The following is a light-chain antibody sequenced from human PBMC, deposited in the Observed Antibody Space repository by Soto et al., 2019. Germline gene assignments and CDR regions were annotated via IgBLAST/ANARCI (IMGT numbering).Light chain of an antibody. Sequence: EIVLTQSPATLSLSPGERATLSCRASENVTTYLAWYQQKPGQAPRLLIYDSSNRATGIPPRFSGSGSGTDFTLTISSLESEDFAVYYCQQRVNRVTFGGGTKVDIK. V-gene: IGKV3-11*01. CDR1: ENVTTY. CDR3: QQRVNRVT. CDR2: DSS. J-gene: IGKJ4*01.